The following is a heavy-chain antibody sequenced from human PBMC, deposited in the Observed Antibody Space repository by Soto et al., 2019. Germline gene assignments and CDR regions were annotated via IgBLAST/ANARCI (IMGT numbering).Heavy chain of an antibody. V-gene: IGHV1-3*01. J-gene: IGHJ4*02. CDR2: INAGNGNT. CDR3: ARGLFDSEWFWELTPIDY. Sequence: QVQLVQSGAEVKKPGASVKVSCKASGYTFTSYAMHWVRQAPGQRLEWMGWINAGNGNTKYSQKFQGRVTITRDTSASTAYMELSSLRSEDTAVYYCARGLFDSEWFWELTPIDYWGQGTLVTVSS. D-gene: IGHD3-10*01. CDR1: GYTFTSYA.